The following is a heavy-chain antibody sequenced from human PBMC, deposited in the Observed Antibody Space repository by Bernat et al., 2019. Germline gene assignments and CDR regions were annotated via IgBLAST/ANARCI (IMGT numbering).Heavy chain of an antibody. J-gene: IGHJ4*02. V-gene: IGHV3-33*01. Sequence: QVQLVESGGRVVQPGTSLRLSCEASGFIFSSYGMHWVRQAPGKGLEWVGVIWWDASNTHYSDAVRGRFIISRDDSKNTLFLQMNSLRGDDTAIYYCAREGWSTLAAAGTGADYWGREPWSPSPQ. D-gene: IGHD6-13*01. CDR1: GFIFSSYG. CDR3: AREGWSTLAAAGTGADY. CDR2: IWWDASNT.